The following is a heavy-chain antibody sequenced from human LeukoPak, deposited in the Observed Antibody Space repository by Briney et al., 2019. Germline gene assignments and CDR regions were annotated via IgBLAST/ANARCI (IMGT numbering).Heavy chain of an antibody. Sequence: ASVEVSCKASGYTFTSYGISWVRQAPGQGLEWMGWISGNNGYTNYAQKVQGRVTMTTDTSTSTAYMELRSLRSDDTAVYYCAREAFDSWNYRFDYWGQGTQVTVSS. J-gene: IGHJ4*02. D-gene: IGHD1-7*01. CDR1: GYTFTSYG. CDR3: AREAFDSWNYRFDY. V-gene: IGHV1-18*01. CDR2: ISGNNGYT.